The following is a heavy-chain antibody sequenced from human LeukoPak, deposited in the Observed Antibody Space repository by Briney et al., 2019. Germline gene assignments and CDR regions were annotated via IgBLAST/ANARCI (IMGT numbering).Heavy chain of an antibody. Sequence: SETLSLTCAVSGGSISSGGYSWSWIRQPPGKGLEWIGYIYHSGSTYYNPSLRSRVTISVDRSKNQFSLKLSSVTAADTAVYYCARGGTVTTYYFDYWGQGTLVTVSS. V-gene: IGHV4-30-2*01. CDR1: GGSISSGGYS. D-gene: IGHD4-11*01. J-gene: IGHJ4*02. CDR3: ARGGTVTTYYFDY. CDR2: IYHSGST.